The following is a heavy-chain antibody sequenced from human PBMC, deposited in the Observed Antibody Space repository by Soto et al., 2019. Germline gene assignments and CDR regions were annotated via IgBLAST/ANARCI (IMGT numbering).Heavy chain of an antibody. CDR3: AKVGFWSGYTQNWFDP. CDR2: ISWNSGSI. V-gene: IGHV3-9*01. D-gene: IGHD3-3*01. J-gene: IGHJ5*02. CDR1: GFTFDDYA. Sequence: EVQLVESGGGLVQPGRSLRLSCAASGFTFDDYAMHWVRQAPGKGLEWVSGISWNSGSIGYADSVKGRFTISRDNAKNSLYLQMNSLRAEDTALYYCAKVGFWSGYTQNWFDPWGQGTLVTVSS.